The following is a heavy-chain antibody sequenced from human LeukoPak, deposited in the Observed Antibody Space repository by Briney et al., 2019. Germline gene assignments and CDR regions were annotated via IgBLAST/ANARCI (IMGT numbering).Heavy chain of an antibody. V-gene: IGHV1-18*01. Sequence: ASVKVSCKASGYTFTSYGISWVRQAPGQGLEWMGWISAYNGNTNYAQKLQGRVTMTTDTSTSTAYMELRSLRSDDTAVYYCARGDGYCSSTSCQGWFDPWGQGTLVTVSS. CDR1: GYTFTSYG. CDR2: ISAYNGNT. J-gene: IGHJ5*02. CDR3: ARGDGYCSSTSCQGWFDP. D-gene: IGHD2-2*01.